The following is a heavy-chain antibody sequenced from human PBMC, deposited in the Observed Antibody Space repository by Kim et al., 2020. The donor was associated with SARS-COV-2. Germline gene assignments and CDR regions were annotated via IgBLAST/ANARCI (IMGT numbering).Heavy chain of an antibody. CDR3: AKDFGYYGSGSPGY. J-gene: IGHJ4*02. CDR2: ISYDGSNK. Sequence: GGSLRLSCAASGFTFSSYGMHWVRQAPGKGLEWVAVISYDGSNKYYADSVKGRFTISRDNSKNTLYLQMNSLRAEDTAVYYCAKDFGYYGSGSPGYWGQGTLVTVSS. D-gene: IGHD3-10*01. V-gene: IGHV3-30*18. CDR1: GFTFSSYG.